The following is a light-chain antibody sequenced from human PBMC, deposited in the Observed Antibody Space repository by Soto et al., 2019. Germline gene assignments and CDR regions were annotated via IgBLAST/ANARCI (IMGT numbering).Light chain of an antibody. Sequence: QSALTKPASVSGSPGQSITISCTGTSSDVGGYNYVSWYQQHPGKAPKLMIYEVSNRPSGVSILFSGSKSGNTASLTISWLQAEEEAAYYCCLYPSSSTYGFGTGTKRTLL. J-gene: IGLJ1*01. CDR2: EVS. V-gene: IGLV2-14*01. CDR1: SSDVGGYNY. CDR3: CLYPSSSTYG.